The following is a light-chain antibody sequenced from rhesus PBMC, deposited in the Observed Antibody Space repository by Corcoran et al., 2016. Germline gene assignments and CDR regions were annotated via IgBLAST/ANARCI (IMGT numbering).Light chain of an antibody. J-gene: IGKJ1*01. Sequence: DIQMTQSPSSLSASVGDTVTITCRASQGISTYLAWYQQKPGKAPKPLIYYASNLESGVPSRFSGSGSGTALTLTISSLQPADFATYYCQEHNNYPRTFGQGPKVELK. CDR1: QGISTY. CDR2: YAS. CDR3: QEHNNYPRT. V-gene: IGKV1S14*01.